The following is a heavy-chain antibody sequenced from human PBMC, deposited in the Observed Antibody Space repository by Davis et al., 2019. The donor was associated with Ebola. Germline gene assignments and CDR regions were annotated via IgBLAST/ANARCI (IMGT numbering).Heavy chain of an antibody. D-gene: IGHD2-2*01. V-gene: IGHV3-30*03. Sequence: PGGSLRLSCAASGFTFSSYGMHWVRQAPGKGLEWVAVISYDGSNKYYADSVKGRFTISRDNSKNTLYLQMNSLRAEDTAVYYCARGGYCSSTSCYRYLDYWGQGTLVTVSS. CDR3: ARGGYCSSTSCYRYLDY. CDR1: GFTFSSYG. J-gene: IGHJ4*02. CDR2: ISYDGSNK.